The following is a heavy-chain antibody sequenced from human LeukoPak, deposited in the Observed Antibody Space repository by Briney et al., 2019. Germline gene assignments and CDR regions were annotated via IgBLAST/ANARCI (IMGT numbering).Heavy chain of an antibody. CDR2: IYPGDSDT. CDR3: ARLNRDIVVVPAAKYYYYYYMDV. D-gene: IGHD2-2*01. Sequence: GESLKISCKGSGCSFTSYWIGWVRQMPGKGLEWMGIIYPGDSDTRYSPSFQGQVTISADKSISTAYLQWSSLKASDTAMYYCARLNRDIVVVPAAKYYYYYYMDVWGKGTTVTVSS. V-gene: IGHV5-51*01. CDR1: GCSFTSYW. J-gene: IGHJ6*03.